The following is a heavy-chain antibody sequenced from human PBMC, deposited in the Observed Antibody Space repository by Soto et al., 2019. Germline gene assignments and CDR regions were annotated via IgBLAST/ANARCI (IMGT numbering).Heavy chain of an antibody. V-gene: IGHV3-15*07. CDR2: IKSKTDGGTT. CDR3: TTSVRGVIYDYYYYYGMDV. CDR1: GFTFSNAW. D-gene: IGHD3-10*01. J-gene: IGHJ6*02. Sequence: GGSPRLSCAASGFTFSNAWMNWVRQAPGKGLEWVGRIKSKTDGGTTDYAAPVKGRFTISRDDSKNTLYLQMNSLKTEDTAVYYCTTSVRGVIYDYYYYYGMDVWGQGTTVTVSS.